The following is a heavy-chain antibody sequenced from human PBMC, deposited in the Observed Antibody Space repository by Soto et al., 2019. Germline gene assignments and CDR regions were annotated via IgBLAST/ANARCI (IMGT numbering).Heavy chain of an antibody. V-gene: IGHV3-33*01. D-gene: IGHD3-10*01. Sequence: QVQLVESGGGVVKSGTSLRLSCAASGLTFTRSGMHWVRQAPGKGLEWVAVIWYDGTSKYYGDSVKGRFTISRDNSKNTLYLQMNSLRAEDTAVYYSVRDLSRSGNYKNDACHIWAQGTMVTVSS. J-gene: IGHJ3*02. CDR3: VRDLSRSGNYKNDACHI. CDR2: IWYDGTSK. CDR1: GLTFTRSG.